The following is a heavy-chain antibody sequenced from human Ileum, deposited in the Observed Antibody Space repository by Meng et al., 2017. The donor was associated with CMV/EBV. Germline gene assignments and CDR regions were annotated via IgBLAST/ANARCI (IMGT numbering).Heavy chain of an antibody. CDR2: IRNINDYM. V-gene: IGHV3-21*06. CDR3: ARVGRLAGYDVVPDK. Sequence: EGSLRLSCAASGFTFTTYTMTWVRQAPGKGLEWVASIRNINDYMYYADSVKGRFTISRDNAKSSLYLQMNSLRAEDTALYYCARVGRLAGYDVVPDKWGQG. J-gene: IGHJ6*01. CDR1: GFTFTTYT. D-gene: IGHD5-12*01.